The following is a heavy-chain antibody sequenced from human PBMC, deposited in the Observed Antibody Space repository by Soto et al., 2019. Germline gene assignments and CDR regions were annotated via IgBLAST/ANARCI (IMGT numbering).Heavy chain of an antibody. CDR3: ARSPDDYVWGTYRSYFFDS. V-gene: IGHV3-30*03. J-gene: IGHJ4*02. Sequence: QAQLVESGGGVVQPGRSLRLSCAASGFSFSSYGMHWVRQTPCKGLEWVALISYDGRNNFYGDSVRGRFTISRDNFKNTLSLQMNSLRPEDTSEYYCARSPDDYVWGTYRSYFFDSWGQGTLVTVSS. CDR2: ISYDGRNN. D-gene: IGHD3-16*02. CDR1: GFSFSSYG.